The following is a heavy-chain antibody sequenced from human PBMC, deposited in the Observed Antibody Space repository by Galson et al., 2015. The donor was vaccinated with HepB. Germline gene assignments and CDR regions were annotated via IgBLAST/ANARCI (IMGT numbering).Heavy chain of an antibody. V-gene: IGHV4-4*07. J-gene: IGHJ4*02. CDR1: GASISDYF. Sequence: SETLSLTCTVSGASISDYFWNWIRQPAGKGLEWIGRVFPSGSINYNPSLKSRITMSVDTSKNQLSLHLNSLTAADTAVYFCAREVGYSFGDWGQGTLVTVSS. CDR3: AREVGYSFGD. CDR2: VFPSGSI. D-gene: IGHD5-18*01.